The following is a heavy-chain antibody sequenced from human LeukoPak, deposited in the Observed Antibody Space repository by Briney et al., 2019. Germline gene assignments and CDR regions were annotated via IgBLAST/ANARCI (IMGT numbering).Heavy chain of an antibody. D-gene: IGHD6-13*01. CDR3: ARNGPTAAGAFDS. CDR2: IYHSGST. Sequence: SETLSLTCAVSGGSISSGGYSWSWIRQPPGKGLEWIGYIYHSGSTYYNPSLKSRVTISVDKSKNQFSLKLTSVTAADTAVYYCARNGPTAAGAFDSWGQGTLVTVSS. J-gene: IGHJ3*02. V-gene: IGHV4-30-2*01. CDR1: GGSISSGGYS.